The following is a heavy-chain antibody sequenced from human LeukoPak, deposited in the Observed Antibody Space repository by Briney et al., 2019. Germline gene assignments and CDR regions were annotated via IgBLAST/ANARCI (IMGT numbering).Heavy chain of an antibody. J-gene: IGHJ3*01. CDR3: ARAGAPYAFDV. Sequence: GGSLRLSCAASEFTFSSYGMHWVRQAPGKGLVWVSRIRPDGSTTSYADSVKGRFTISRDNAKNTLYVQMKSLRAEDTAVYYCARAGAPYAFDVWGQGTMVTVSS. D-gene: IGHD3-10*01. CDR1: EFTFSSYG. CDR2: IRPDGSTT. V-gene: IGHV3-74*01.